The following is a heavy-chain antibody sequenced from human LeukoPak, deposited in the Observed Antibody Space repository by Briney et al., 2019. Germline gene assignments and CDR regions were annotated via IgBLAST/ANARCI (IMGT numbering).Heavy chain of an antibody. D-gene: IGHD3-22*01. CDR3: ARQPVDNSGYPPALDY. CDR2: IYYSGST. CDR1: GGSISSYY. J-gene: IGHJ4*02. Sequence: SETLSLTCTVAGGSISSYYWSWIRQPPGKGLEWIGSIYYSGSTYYNPSLKSRVTISVDTSKNQFSLKLSSVTAADTAVYYCARQPVDNSGYPPALDYWGQGTLVTVSS. V-gene: IGHV4-39*01.